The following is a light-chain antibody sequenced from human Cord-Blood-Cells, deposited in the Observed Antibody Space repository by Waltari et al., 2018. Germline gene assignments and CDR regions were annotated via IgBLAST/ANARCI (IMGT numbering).Light chain of an antibody. J-gene: IGKJ1*01. CDR2: GAS. CDR3: QQYGSSPPWT. V-gene: IGKV3-20*01. Sequence: DIVLTQSPGTLSLPPGDRATLYCSASQSVSSSYLAWYQQKPGQAPRLPIYGASSRATGIPDRFSGSGSGTDVTLTISRLEPEDFAVYYCQQYGSSPPWTFGQGTKVEIK. CDR1: QSVSSSY.